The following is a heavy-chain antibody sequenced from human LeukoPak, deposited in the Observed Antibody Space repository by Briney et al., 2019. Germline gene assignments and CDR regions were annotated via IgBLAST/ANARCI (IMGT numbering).Heavy chain of an antibody. CDR1: GYTFTSYF. Sequence: ASGYTFTSYFMYWVRVAPGQGREWLRMINPSGSTTTYAQKFQGRVTMTRDTSTSTVYMELSSLRSEDTAVYYCARETSDSWGQGTLVTVSS. D-gene: IGHD1-1*01. CDR2: INPSGSTT. J-gene: IGHJ5*01. CDR3: ARETSDS. V-gene: IGHV1-46*01.